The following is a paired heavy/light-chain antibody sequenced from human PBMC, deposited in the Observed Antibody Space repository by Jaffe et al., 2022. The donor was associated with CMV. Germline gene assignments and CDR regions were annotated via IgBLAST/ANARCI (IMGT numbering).Light chain of an antibody. J-gene: IGLJ2*01. CDR3: QVWDSSTACVV. V-gene: IGLV3-9*01. CDR1: NIGSKN. CDR2: RDS. Sequence: SYELTQPLSVSVALGQTARITCGGNNIGSKNVHWYQQKPGQAPVLVIYRDSNRPSGIPERFSGSNSGNTATLTISRAQAGDEADYYCQVWDSSTACVVFGGGTKLTVL.
Heavy chain of an antibody. V-gene: IGHV4-39*01. CDR1: GGSISSSSYY. Sequence: QLQLQESGPGLVKPSETLSLTCTVSGGSISSSSYYWGWIRQPPGKGLEWIGSIYYSGSTYYNPSLKSRVTISVDTSKNQFSLKLSSVTAADTAVYYCARLGIIRIVGATLGYYFDYWGQGTLVTVSS. CDR3: ARLGIIRIVGATLGYYFDY. CDR2: IYYSGST. J-gene: IGHJ4*02. D-gene: IGHD1-26*01.